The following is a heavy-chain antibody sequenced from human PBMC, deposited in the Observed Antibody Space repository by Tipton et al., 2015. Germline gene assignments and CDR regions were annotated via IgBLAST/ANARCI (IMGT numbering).Heavy chain of an antibody. CDR3: AKVRTRDGAMILHD. J-gene: IGHJ4*02. Sequence: GSLRLSCAASGFTFSNYAMHWVRQAPGKGLEWVSSISSRTSYIYYADSVKGRFTISRDNAKNALYLQMNSLRPEDTALYYCAKVRTRDGAMILHDWGQGTLVTVSS. D-gene: IGHD1-26*01. V-gene: IGHV3-21*04. CDR2: ISSRTSYI. CDR1: GFTFSNYA.